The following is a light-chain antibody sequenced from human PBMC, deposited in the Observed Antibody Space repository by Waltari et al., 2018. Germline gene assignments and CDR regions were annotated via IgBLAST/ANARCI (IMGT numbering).Light chain of an antibody. CDR2: DVS. Sequence: QSALTQPASVSGSPGQSITISCTGTSSDVGGYNYVSWYQQHPGKAHKLMIDDVSKRPSGVSIRFSGSKSGNTASLTISGLQAEDEADYYCCSYAGSSTLVFGGGTKLTVL. CDR1: SSDVGGYNY. CDR3: CSYAGSSTLV. V-gene: IGLV2-23*02. J-gene: IGLJ2*01.